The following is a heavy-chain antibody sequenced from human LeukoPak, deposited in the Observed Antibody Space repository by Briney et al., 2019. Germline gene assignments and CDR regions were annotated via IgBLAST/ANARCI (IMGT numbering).Heavy chain of an antibody. CDR3: AKDPVAVAGTGSVFRKAHTTDPEFYFDY. CDR2: ISYDGSNK. J-gene: IGHJ4*02. CDR1: GFTFSSYA. Sequence: GGSLRLSCAASGFTFSSYAMHWVRQAPGKGLEWVAVISYDGSNKYYADSVKGRFTISRDNSKNTLYLQMSSLRAEDTAVYYCAKDPVAVAGTGSVFRKAHTTDPEFYFDYWGQGTLVTVSS. D-gene: IGHD6-19*01. V-gene: IGHV3-30-3*01.